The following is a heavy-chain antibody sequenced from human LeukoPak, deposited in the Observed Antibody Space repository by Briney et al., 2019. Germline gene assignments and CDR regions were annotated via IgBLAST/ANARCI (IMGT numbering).Heavy chain of an antibody. CDR3: AIGGSSWYDY. V-gene: IGHV3-11*06. CDR2: ISSSSSYT. Sequence: PGGSLRLSRAASGFTFSDYYMSWVRQAPGQGLEWVSYISSSSSYTNYADSVKGRFTIPRDNAKNSLYLQMNSLRAEDTAVYYCAIGGSSWYDYWGQGTLVTVSS. CDR1: GFTFSDYY. D-gene: IGHD6-13*01. J-gene: IGHJ4*02.